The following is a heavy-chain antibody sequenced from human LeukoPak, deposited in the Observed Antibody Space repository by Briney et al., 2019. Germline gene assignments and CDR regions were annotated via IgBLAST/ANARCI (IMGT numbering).Heavy chain of an antibody. CDR1: GASISSYY. D-gene: IGHD3-22*01. CDR3: ARDWGGYYDSSGYYSSNAFDI. Sequence: SETLSPTCTASGASISSYYWSWIRQPPGKGLEWIGYIYNSGSTNYNTSLKSRVTISIDTSKNHFSLKLSSVNAADTAVYYCARDWGGYYDSSGYYSSNAFDIWGQGTMVTVSS. V-gene: IGHV4-59*01. CDR2: IYNSGST. J-gene: IGHJ3*02.